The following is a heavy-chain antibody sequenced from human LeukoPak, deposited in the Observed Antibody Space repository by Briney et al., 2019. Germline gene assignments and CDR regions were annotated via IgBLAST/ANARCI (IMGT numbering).Heavy chain of an antibody. D-gene: IGHD6-13*01. J-gene: IGHJ4*02. CDR3: AREVAALQYFDY. Sequence: GGSLRLSCAASGFTLSSYAMHWVRQAPGKGLEWVAVISYDGSNKYYADSVKGRFTISRDNSKNTLYLQMNSLRAEDTAVYYCAREVAALQYFDYWGQGTLVTVSS. V-gene: IGHV3-30-3*01. CDR2: ISYDGSNK. CDR1: GFTLSSYA.